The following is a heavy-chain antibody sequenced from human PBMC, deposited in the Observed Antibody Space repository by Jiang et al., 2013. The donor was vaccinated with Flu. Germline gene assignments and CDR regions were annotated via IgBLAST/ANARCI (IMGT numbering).Heavy chain of an antibody. J-gene: IGHJ4*02. CDR2: TYYRSKWYN. D-gene: IGHD6-19*01. V-gene: IGHV6-1*01. CDR3: ARGRYSSGWYETLFDY. Sequence: LGRTYYRSKWYNDYAVSVKSRITVNPDTSKNQFSLQLNSVTPEDTAVYYCARGRYSSGWYETLFDYWGQGTLVTVSS.